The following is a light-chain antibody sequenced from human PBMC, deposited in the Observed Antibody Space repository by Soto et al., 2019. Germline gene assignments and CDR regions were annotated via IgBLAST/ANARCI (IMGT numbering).Light chain of an antibody. CDR2: DVS. J-gene: IGLJ1*01. CDR3: SSYTSSSTLYV. V-gene: IGLV2-14*01. Sequence: QSVLTQPDSVSGSPGQSITISCTGTSSDVGGYNYVSWYQQHPGKAPKLMMFDVSNRPSGVSNRFSGSKSGNTASLTISGLQADDEADYYCSSYTSSSTLYVFGTGTKLTVL. CDR1: SSDVGGYNY.